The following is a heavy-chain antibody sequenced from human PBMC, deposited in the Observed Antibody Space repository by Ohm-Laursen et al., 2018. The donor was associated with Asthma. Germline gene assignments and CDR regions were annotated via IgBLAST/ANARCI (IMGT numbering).Heavy chain of an antibody. CDR3: ARDLGHISSRYTEYFQY. CDR2: IHPNNGDT. CDR1: GGTLSSYA. J-gene: IGHJ1*01. D-gene: IGHD6-13*01. V-gene: IGHV1-2*02. Sequence: ASVKVSCKVSGGTLSSYAISWVRQAPGQGLESMGCIHPNNGDTTYAQNFRGRLTFTRDTSIRIAYMELTSLSSDDTAVYFCARDLGHISSRYTEYFQYWGQGTLVPVSS.